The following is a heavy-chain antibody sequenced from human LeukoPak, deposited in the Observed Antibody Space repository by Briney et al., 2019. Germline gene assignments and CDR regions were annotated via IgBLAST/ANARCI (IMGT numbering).Heavy chain of an antibody. Sequence: SETLSLTCTVSGGSISSYYWSWIRQPLGKGLEWIGYIYYSGSTNYNPSLKSRVTISVDTSKNQFSLKLSSVTAADTAVYYCARRDSSGWYSSWFDPWGQGTLVTVSS. CDR1: GGSISSYY. V-gene: IGHV4-59*08. J-gene: IGHJ5*02. CDR2: IYYSGST. D-gene: IGHD6-19*01. CDR3: ARRDSSGWYSSWFDP.